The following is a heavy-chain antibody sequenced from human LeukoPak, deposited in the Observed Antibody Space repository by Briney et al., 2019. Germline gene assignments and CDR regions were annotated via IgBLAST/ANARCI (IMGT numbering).Heavy chain of an antibody. V-gene: IGHV4-59*11. J-gene: IGHJ5*02. Sequence: SETLSLTCTVSGDSISSQYWNWIRQTPGKGLEWIGYIYYSGTTTYNPSLKSRVSMSADTSRNQHSLKLSSVTAADTAVYYCARLRFSSGPLLDLWGQGTQVTVSS. D-gene: IGHD3-22*01. CDR3: ARLRFSSGPLLDL. CDR2: IYYSGTT. CDR1: GDSISSQY.